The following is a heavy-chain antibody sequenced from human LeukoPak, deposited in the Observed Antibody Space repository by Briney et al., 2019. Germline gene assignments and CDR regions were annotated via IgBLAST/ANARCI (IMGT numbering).Heavy chain of an antibody. CDR1: GGSISSSSYY. CDR3: ARGGPIAAAPKSFDY. CDR2: IYYSGST. D-gene: IGHD6-13*01. J-gene: IGHJ4*02. Sequence: PSETLSLTCTVSGGSISSSSYYWGWIRQPPGKGLEWIGSIYYSGSTYYNPSLKSRVTISVDTSKNQFSLKLSSVTAADTAVYYCARGGPIAAAPKSFDYWGQGTLVTVSP. V-gene: IGHV4-39*01.